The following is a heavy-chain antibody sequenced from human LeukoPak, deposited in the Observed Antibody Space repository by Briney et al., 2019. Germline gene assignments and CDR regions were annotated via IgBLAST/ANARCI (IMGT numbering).Heavy chain of an antibody. CDR1: GFTVSSNY. D-gene: IGHD6-13*01. CDR3: ARDKYSSSWYVSDY. Sequence: GGSLRLSCAASGFTVSSNYMSWVRQAPGKGLEWVANIKQDGSEKYYVDSVKGRFTISRDNAKNSLYLQMNSLRAEDTAVYYCARDKYSSSWYVSDYWGQGTLVTVSS. CDR2: IKQDGSEK. V-gene: IGHV3-7*01. J-gene: IGHJ4*02.